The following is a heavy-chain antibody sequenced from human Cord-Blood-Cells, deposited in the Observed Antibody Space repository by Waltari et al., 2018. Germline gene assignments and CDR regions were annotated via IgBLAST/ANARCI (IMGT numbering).Heavy chain of an antibody. CDR1: GCTFSVYA. V-gene: IGHV1-69*01. CDR2: IIPIFGTA. J-gene: IGHJ4*02. CDR3: ARGRGIGAMAPFDY. Sequence: QVQLVQSGAEVKKPGSSVKVSCKASGCTFSVYAIIWVRQAPGQGLEWMGGIIPIFGTANHAQKFQGRVTITADESTSTAYMELSSLRSEDTAVYYCARGRGIGAMAPFDYWGQGTLVTVSS. D-gene: IGHD5-12*01.